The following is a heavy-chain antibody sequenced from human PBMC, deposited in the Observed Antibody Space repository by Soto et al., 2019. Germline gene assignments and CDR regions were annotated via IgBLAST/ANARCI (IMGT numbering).Heavy chain of an antibody. CDR2: IIPMYDSE. V-gene: IGHV1-69*06. D-gene: IGHD1-26*01. Sequence: QVQLVQSGAELKKPGSSVNVSCAASGGTFKTYTINWVRQAPGQGLEWIGQIIPMYDSENYAQRFQGRVTISADKSKNIAYMELSGLRSEDTALYYCATWRTYSGSYCFDYWGQGTLVSVSS. CDR1: GGTFKTYT. J-gene: IGHJ4*02. CDR3: ATWRTYSGSYCFDY.